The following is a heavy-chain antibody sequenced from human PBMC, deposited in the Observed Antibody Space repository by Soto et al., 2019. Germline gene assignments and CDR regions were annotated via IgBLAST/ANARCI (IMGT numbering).Heavy chain of an antibody. CDR1: GGSISNGGFY. V-gene: IGHV4-31*03. Sequence: SETLSLTCNVSGGSISNGGFYWSWIRQHPGKGLEWIGYIYFGGRSLYNPSLRGRLSLSIDASKNQFSLKLSSVTAADTAVYYCARHVSGSSWSSYYYGMDVWGQGTTVTVSS. J-gene: IGHJ6*02. D-gene: IGHD6-13*01. CDR2: IYFGGRS. CDR3: ARHVSGSSWSSYYYGMDV.